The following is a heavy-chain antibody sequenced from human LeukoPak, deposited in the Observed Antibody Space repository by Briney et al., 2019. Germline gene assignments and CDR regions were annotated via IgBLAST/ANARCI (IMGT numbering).Heavy chain of an antibody. D-gene: IGHD3-22*01. V-gene: IGHV1-69*13. CDR3: ARCPTYYYDTSDYYYYYHMDV. CDR2: ITPIFGTA. J-gene: IGHJ6*02. CDR1: GGTFSRFT. Sequence: PEASVKVSCKASGGTFSRFTISWVRQAPGQGFEWMGGITPIFGTANFAQKFQGRVSITADESTSTTYMELSSLRSEDTAVYYCARCPTYYYDTSDYYYYYHMDVWGQGTTVTVSS.